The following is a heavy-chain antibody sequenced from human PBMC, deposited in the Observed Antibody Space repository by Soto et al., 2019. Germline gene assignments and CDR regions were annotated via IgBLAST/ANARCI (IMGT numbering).Heavy chain of an antibody. J-gene: IGHJ6*02. V-gene: IGHV3-13*04. CDR3: AIVRGARTWDYYGMDV. D-gene: IGHD3-16*01. Sequence: HPGGSLRLSCAASGFTFSSYDMHWVRQATGKGLEWVSAIGTAGDTYYPGSVKGRFTISRENAKNSLYLQMNSLRAGDTAVYYCAIVRGARTWDYYGMDVWGQRTTVTV. CDR2: IGTAGDT. CDR1: GFTFSSYD.